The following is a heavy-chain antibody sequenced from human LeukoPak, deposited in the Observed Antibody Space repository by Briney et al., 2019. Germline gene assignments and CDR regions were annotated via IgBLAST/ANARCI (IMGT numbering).Heavy chain of an antibody. V-gene: IGHV3-23*01. CDR2: ISGSGGST. D-gene: IGHD3-10*01. CDR1: GFTFSSYG. Sequence: PGGTLRLSCAASGFTFSSYGMSWVRQAPGKGLEWVSAISGSGGSTYYADSVKGRFTISRDNSKNTLYLQMNSLRAEDTAVYYCAKDDTMVRGVIIMGFDYWGQGTLVTVSS. J-gene: IGHJ4*02. CDR3: AKDDTMVRGVIIMGFDY.